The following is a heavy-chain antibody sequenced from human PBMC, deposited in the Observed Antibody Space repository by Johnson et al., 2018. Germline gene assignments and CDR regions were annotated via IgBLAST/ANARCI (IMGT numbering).Heavy chain of an antibody. CDR3: VKGLGPLWGSGYRYFQR. Sequence: VQLVESGGGLVQPGGSLRLSCTASGFRFSNYGMAWVRHTAGKGLQWLSTISGSGATTYYAESVKGRFTVARDNSRDTLYLQMNSLRPEDTASYYCVKGLGPLWGSGYRYFQRWGQGTLVTVSS. CDR2: ISGSGATT. J-gene: IGHJ1*01. D-gene: IGHD5-12*01. CDR1: GFRFSNYG. V-gene: IGHV3-23*04.